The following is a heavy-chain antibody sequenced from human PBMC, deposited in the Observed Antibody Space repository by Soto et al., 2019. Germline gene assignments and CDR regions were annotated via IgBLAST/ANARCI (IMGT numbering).Heavy chain of an antibody. CDR2: INPATGAA. CDR3: ARGGGVGVAGSAAFEM. D-gene: IGHD3-3*01. J-gene: IGHJ3*02. V-gene: IGHV1-2*02. Sequence: QLHLVQSGAVVKKPGASVTVSCSASGYPVTAYYMHWVRQAPGRGLEWMGGINPATGAAKYTQTFPGRVTMPRAPSTSTVFMELSGLTSEDTAFFYCARGGGVGVAGSAAFEMWGQGTLVTVSS. CDR1: GYPVTAYY.